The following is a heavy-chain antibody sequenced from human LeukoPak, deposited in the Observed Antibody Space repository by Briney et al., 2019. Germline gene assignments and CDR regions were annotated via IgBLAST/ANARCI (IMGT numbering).Heavy chain of an antibody. CDR2: IGGNGGST. D-gene: IGHD3-10*01. Sequence: GGPLRLSCAASGFTFSSYAMSWVRQAPGKGLEWVSAIGGNGGSTYYAESVKGRFTISRDNSKNTLYLQMDSLRADDTALYYCAKEQGWFGECSTYWGQGTLVTVSS. V-gene: IGHV3-23*01. J-gene: IGHJ4*02. CDR1: GFTFSSYA. CDR3: AKEQGWFGECSTY.